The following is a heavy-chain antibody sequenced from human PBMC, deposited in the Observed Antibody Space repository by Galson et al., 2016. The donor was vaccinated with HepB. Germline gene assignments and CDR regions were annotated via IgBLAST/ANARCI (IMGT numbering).Heavy chain of an antibody. CDR1: GFTFSTYA. D-gene: IGHD3-10*01. V-gene: IGHV3-33*01. Sequence: SLRLSCAASGFTFSTYAMHWVRQAPGKGLEWVAVISYDGSSEYYIDSVKGRFTISRDNSRNTLYLQMNSLRAEDTALYYWARARVRGVFSFAHWGQGTLVTGSP. CDR3: ARARVRGVFSFAH. J-gene: IGHJ4*02. CDR2: ISYDGSSE.